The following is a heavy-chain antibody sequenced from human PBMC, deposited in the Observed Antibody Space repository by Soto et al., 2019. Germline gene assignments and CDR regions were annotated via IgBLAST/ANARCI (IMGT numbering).Heavy chain of an antibody. D-gene: IGHD2-15*01. CDR2: ISTANGDT. CDR1: GYTFTNHF. Sequence: ASVKVSCKTSGYTFTNHFIHWARQAPGQRPVWMGCISTANGDTKYSQNFQGRLTFGRDTSTTSAYMELNSLRSEDTAVYYCAIVLRDCSGGSCYLGFYYWGQGTLVTVSS. J-gene: IGHJ4*02. V-gene: IGHV1-3*04. CDR3: AIVLRDCSGGSCYLGFYY.